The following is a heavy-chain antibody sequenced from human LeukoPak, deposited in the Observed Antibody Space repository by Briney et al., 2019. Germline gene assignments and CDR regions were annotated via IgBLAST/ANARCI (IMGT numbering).Heavy chain of an antibody. J-gene: IGHJ5*02. D-gene: IGHD5-24*01. V-gene: IGHV1-46*01. CDR1: GYTFTSYY. CDR3: ARGGRRDGYNLWYWFDP. Sequence: EASVKVSCKASGYTFTSYYMHWVRQAPGQGLEWMGIINPSGGSTSYAQKFQGRVTMTRNTSISTAYMELSSLRSEDTAVYYCARGGRRDGYNLWYWFDPWGQGTLVTVSS. CDR2: INPSGGST.